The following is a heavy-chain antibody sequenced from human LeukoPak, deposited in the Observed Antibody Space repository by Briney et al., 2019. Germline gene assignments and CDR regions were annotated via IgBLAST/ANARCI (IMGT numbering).Heavy chain of an antibody. Sequence: GGSLRLSCAASGFTFSSYSMNWVRQAPGKGLEWVSAISGSGDSTYYADSVKGRLTISRDNSKNSLYLQINSLRAEDTALYYCARVGMGSSGYYFTYYFDYWGQGTLVTVSS. J-gene: IGHJ4*02. CDR1: GFTFSSYS. V-gene: IGHV3-23*01. CDR3: ARVGMGSSGYYFTYYFDY. CDR2: ISGSGDST. D-gene: IGHD3-22*01.